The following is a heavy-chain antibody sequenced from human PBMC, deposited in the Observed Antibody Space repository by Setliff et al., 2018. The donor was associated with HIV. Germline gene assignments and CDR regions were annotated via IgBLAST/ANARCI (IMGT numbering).Heavy chain of an antibody. CDR2: INHSGST. CDR1: GGSFSGYY. Sequence: SETLSLTCAVYGGSFSGYYWSWIRQPPGKGPEWIGEINHSGSTNYNPSLKSRVTLSVDTSKNQFSLKLSSVTAADTAVYFCARVRTGSYFQRLDYYYMDVWGKGTTVTVSS. V-gene: IGHV4-34*01. D-gene: IGHD3-9*01. CDR3: ARVRTGSYFQRLDYYYMDV. J-gene: IGHJ6*03.